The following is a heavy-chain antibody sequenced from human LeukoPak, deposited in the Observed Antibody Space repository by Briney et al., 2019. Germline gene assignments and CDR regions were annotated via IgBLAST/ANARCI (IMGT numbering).Heavy chain of an antibody. Sequence: SVKVSCKASGGTFSSYTISWVRQAPGQGLEWMGRIIPVLGIANYAQKFQGRVTITADNSTSTAYMELSSLRSEDTAVYYCARVRYCSSTSCYTFDYWGQGTLVTVSS. J-gene: IGHJ4*02. CDR1: GGTFSSYT. CDR2: IIPVLGIA. CDR3: ARVRYCSSTSCYTFDY. D-gene: IGHD2-2*02. V-gene: IGHV1-69*02.